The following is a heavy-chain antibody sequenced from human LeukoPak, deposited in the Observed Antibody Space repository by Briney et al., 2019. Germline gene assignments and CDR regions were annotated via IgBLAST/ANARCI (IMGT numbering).Heavy chain of an antibody. Sequence: ASVKLSCNSSGYTFTSYDINWVRQATAQGLEWMGWMNPNSGNTGYAEKFQHRLTMTRNTSISTAYMELSSLRSEDTAVYYSARDSLELRFGKSGYIWFAPWGQGTLVTVSS. D-gene: IGHD1-7*01. J-gene: IGHJ5*02. V-gene: IGHV1-8*01. CDR3: ARDSLELRFGKSGYIWFAP. CDR1: GYTFTSYD. CDR2: MNPNSGNT.